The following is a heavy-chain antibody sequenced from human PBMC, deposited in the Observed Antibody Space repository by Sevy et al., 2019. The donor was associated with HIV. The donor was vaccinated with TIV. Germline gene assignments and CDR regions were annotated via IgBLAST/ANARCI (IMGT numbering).Heavy chain of an antibody. CDR1: GFTVSRNY. V-gene: IGHV3-53*05. D-gene: IGHD3-22*01. J-gene: IGHJ4*02. CDR2: IYSGGST. CDR3: ARDPYYYDSSGYFLD. Sequence: GGSLRLSCAASGFTVSRNYMSWVRQAPGKGLEWVSVIYSGGSTYYADSVKGRFTISRDNSKNTLYLQMNSLRAEDTAVYYCARDPYYYDSSGYFLDWGQGTLVTVSS.